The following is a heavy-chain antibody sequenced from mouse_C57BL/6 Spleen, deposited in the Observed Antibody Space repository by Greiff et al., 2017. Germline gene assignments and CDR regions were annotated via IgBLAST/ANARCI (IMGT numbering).Heavy chain of an antibody. CDR1: GFNIKDDY. D-gene: IGHD2-4*01. Sequence: VQLQQSGAELVRPGASVKLSCTASGFNIKDDYMHWVKQRPEQGLEWIGWIDPENGDTEYASKFQGKATITADTSSNTAYLQLSSLTSEDTAVYYCTVYYDYDKAGFAYWGQGTLVTVSA. CDR2: IDPENGDT. CDR3: TVYYDYDKAGFAY. J-gene: IGHJ3*01. V-gene: IGHV14-4*01.